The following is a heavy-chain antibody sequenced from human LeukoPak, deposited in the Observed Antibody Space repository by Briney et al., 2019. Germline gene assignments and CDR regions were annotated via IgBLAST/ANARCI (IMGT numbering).Heavy chain of an antibody. D-gene: IGHD3-10*01. V-gene: IGHV4-59*01. CDR1: GGSISSYY. Sequence: SETLSLTCSVSGGSISSYYWSWIRQPPGKGLEWIGYIYYSGSTNYNPSLKSRVTISVDTSKNQFSLKLSSVTAADTAVYYCARSSSFRGVPFDYWGQGTLVTVSS. CDR3: ARSSSFRGVPFDY. CDR2: IYYSGST. J-gene: IGHJ4*02.